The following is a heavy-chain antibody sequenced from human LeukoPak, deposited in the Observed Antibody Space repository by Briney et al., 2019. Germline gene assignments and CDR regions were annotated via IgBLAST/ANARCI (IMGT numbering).Heavy chain of an antibody. CDR3: AKDRMAYYYAPCWSDP. CDR1: GFTFSSYA. D-gene: IGHD3-10*01. CDR2: ISYDGSNK. V-gene: IGHV3-30*04. J-gene: IGHJ5*02. Sequence: PGGSLRLSCAASGFTFSSYAMHWVRQAPGKGLEWVAVISYDGSNKYYADSVKGRFTISRDNSKNTLYLQMNSLRAEDTALYYCAKDRMAYYYAPCWSDPWGQGTLVTVSS.